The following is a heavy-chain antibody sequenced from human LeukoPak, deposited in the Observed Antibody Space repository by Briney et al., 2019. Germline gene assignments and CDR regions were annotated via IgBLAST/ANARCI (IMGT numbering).Heavy chain of an antibody. CDR3: AKEIDSVFMITFGGVINLADY. J-gene: IGHJ4*02. CDR1: GFAFGSYA. V-gene: IGHV3-23*01. CDR2: ISGSGGTT. Sequence: GGSLRLSCAASGFAFGSYAMSWVRQAPGKGLEWVSTISGSGGTTYYANSVKGRFTISRDNSKNTLYLQMNSLRAEDTAVYYCAKEIDSVFMITFGGVINLADYWGQGTLVTVSS. D-gene: IGHD3-16*02.